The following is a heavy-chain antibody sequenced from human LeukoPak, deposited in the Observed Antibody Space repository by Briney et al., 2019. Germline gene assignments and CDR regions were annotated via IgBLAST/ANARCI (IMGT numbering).Heavy chain of an antibody. J-gene: IGHJ4*02. CDR1: GFTFSNYW. Sequence: GGSLRLSCAASGFTFSNYWMSWVRQAPGKGLEWVADIKEDGSGKYYVDSVKGRFTISRDNAKSSLYLQMNSLRAEDTAVYYCARARNLDFWGQGTLVTVSS. CDR2: IKEDGSGK. V-gene: IGHV3-7*05. CDR3: ARARNLDF.